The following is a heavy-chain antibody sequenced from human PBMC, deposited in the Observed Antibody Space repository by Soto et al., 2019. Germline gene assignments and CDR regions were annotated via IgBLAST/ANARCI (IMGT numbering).Heavy chain of an antibody. CDR3: ARVLVVRGVIITRRWFDP. CDR1: GGSFSGYY. Sequence: QVQLQQWGAGLLKPSETLSLTCAVYGGSFSGYYWSWIRQPPGKGLEWIGEINHSGSTNYNPPLKSRVTISVDTSKNQFSLKLSSVTAADTAVYYCARVLVVRGVIITRRWFDPWGQGTLVTVSS. CDR2: INHSGST. D-gene: IGHD3-10*01. V-gene: IGHV4-34*01. J-gene: IGHJ5*02.